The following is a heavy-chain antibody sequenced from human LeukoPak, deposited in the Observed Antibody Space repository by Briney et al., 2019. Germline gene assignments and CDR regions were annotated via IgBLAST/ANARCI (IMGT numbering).Heavy chain of an antibody. V-gene: IGHV1-69*05. D-gene: IGHD5-18*01. J-gene: IGHJ4*02. CDR1: GGTFSSYA. CDR3: ARDVGIQLWLVY. Sequence: SVKVSCKAPGGTFSSYAISWVRQAPGQGLEWMGGIIPIFGTANYAQKFQGRVTITTDESTSTAYMELSSLRSEDTAVYYCARDVGIQLWLVYWGQGTLVTVPS. CDR2: IIPIFGTA.